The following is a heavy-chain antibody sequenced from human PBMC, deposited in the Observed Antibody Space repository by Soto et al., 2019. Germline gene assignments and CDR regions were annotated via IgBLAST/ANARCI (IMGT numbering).Heavy chain of an antibody. CDR3: ARDGIAVADTILYFDY. D-gene: IGHD6-19*01. CDR2: IYSGGST. CDR1: GFTVSSNY. V-gene: IGHV3-66*01. Sequence: GGSLRLSCAASGFTVSSNYMSWVRQAPGKGLEWVSVIYSGGSTYYADSVKGRFTISRDNSKNTLYLQMNSLRAEDTAVYYCARDGIAVADTILYFDYWGQGTLVTVSS. J-gene: IGHJ4*02.